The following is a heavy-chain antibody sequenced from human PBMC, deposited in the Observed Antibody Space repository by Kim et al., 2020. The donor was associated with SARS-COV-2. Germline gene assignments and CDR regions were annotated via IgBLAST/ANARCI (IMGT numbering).Heavy chain of an antibody. Sequence: GGSLRLSCAASGFTFSNAWMSWVRQAPGKGLEWVGRIKSKTDGGTTDYAAPVKGRFTISRDDSKNTLYLQMNSLKTEDTAVYYCTTEVLGYYGSGSYKGYFDYWGQGTLVTVSS. CDR1: GFTFSNAW. J-gene: IGHJ4*02. CDR3: TTEVLGYYGSGSYKGYFDY. CDR2: IKSKTDGGTT. V-gene: IGHV3-15*01. D-gene: IGHD3-10*01.